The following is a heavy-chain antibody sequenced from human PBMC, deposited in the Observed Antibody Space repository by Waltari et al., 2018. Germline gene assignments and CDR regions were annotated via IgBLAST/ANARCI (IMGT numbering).Heavy chain of an antibody. CDR1: GFTFSSYS. Sequence: EVQLVESGGGLVKPGGSLRLSCAASGFTFSSYSMNWVRQAPGKGREWVSSISSSSSYIYYADSVKGRFTISRDNAKNSLYLQMNSLRAEDTAVYYCAREKRVARGMDVWGQGTTVTVSS. CDR3: AREKRVARGMDV. D-gene: IGHD2-15*01. V-gene: IGHV3-21*01. J-gene: IGHJ6*02. CDR2: ISSSSSYI.